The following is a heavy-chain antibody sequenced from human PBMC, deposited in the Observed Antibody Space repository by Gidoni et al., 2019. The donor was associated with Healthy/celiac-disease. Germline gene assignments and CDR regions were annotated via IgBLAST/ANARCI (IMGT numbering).Heavy chain of an antibody. CDR2: IIPIFGTA. V-gene: IGHV1-69*01. CDR1: GGTFSSYA. CDR3: AREHGDSRTTDYYYYGMDV. D-gene: IGHD1-1*01. Sequence: QVQLVQSGAEVKKPGSSVKVSCKASGGTFSSYAISWVRQAPGQGLEWMGGIIPIFGTANYAQKFQGRVTITADESTSTAYMELSSLRSEDTAVYYCAREHGDSRTTDYYYYGMDVWGQGTTVTVSS. J-gene: IGHJ6*02.